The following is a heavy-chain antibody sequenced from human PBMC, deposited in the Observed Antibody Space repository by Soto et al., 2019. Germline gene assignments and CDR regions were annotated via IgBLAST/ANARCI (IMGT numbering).Heavy chain of an antibody. J-gene: IGHJ5*02. Sequence: ASVKVSCKASGYTFTSYGIHWVRQAPGQRLEWMGWINAANGDTKYSPKFQGRVTITRDTSASTAYMELSSLRSEDTAVYYCVRRHVSATGIDWFDPWRQGTQVTVSS. V-gene: IGHV1-3*01. CDR1: GYTFTSYG. D-gene: IGHD6-13*01. CDR3: VRRHVSATGIDWFDP. CDR2: INAANGDT.